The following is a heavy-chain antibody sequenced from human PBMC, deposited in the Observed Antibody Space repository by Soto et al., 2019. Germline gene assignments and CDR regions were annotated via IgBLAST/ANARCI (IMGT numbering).Heavy chain of an antibody. CDR2: INHSGST. CDR3: ARGVYVSSDYVDYYYYYYGTDV. D-gene: IGHD4-17*01. J-gene: IGHJ6*02. Sequence: SETLSLTCAVYGGSFSGYYWSWIRQPPGKGLEWIGEINHSGSTNYNPSLKSRVTISVDTSKNQFSLKLSSVTAADTAVYYCARGVYVSSDYVDYYYYYYGTDVWGQGTTVT. CDR1: GGSFSGYY. V-gene: IGHV4-34*01.